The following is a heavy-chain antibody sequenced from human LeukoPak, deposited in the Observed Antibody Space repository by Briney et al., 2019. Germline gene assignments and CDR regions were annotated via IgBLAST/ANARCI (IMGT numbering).Heavy chain of an antibody. CDR3: ARVSYDYVWGSYQHFDY. Sequence: SETLSLTCTVSGGSISSYYWSWIRQPPGKGLEWIGYTYYSGSTNYNPSLKSRVTISVDTSKNQFSLKLSSVTAADTAVYYCARVSYDYVWGSYQHFDYWGQGTLVTVSS. V-gene: IGHV4-59*01. J-gene: IGHJ4*02. D-gene: IGHD3-16*02. CDR1: GGSISSYY. CDR2: TYYSGST.